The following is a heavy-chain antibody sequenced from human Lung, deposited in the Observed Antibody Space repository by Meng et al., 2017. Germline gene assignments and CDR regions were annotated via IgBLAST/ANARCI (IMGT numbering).Heavy chain of an antibody. CDR1: GDSVSSNSAA. Sequence: HVHLQPSAPVRVKSSQTLSLTCAIPGDSVSSNSAAWNWIRQSPSRCLEWLGRTYYRSKWYNGYAVSVRSRITINPDTSKNQFSLQLNSVTPEYTAVYYCAMSQQWLDSWGQGTLVTVSS. J-gene: IGHJ4*02. D-gene: IGHD6-19*01. V-gene: IGHV6-1*01. CDR3: AMSQQWLDS. CDR2: TYYRSKWYN.